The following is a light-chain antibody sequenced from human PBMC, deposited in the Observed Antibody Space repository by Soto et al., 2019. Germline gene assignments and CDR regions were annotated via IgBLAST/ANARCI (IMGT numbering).Light chain of an antibody. CDR3: GSYRSSSTRV. Sequence: QSALTQPASVSGSPGQWSTISCTGTSSDVGGYNYVSWYQQHPGKAPKLMIYDISNRPSGVSNRFSGSKSGNTAALTISGLQADDEADYSFGSYRSSSTRVFGTGSKLTVL. V-gene: IGLV2-14*01. CDR1: SSDVGGYNY. CDR2: DIS. J-gene: IGLJ1*01.